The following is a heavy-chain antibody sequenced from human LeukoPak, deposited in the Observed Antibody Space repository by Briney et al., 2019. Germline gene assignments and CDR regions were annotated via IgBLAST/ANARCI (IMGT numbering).Heavy chain of an antibody. J-gene: IGHJ4*02. V-gene: IGHV5-51*01. CDR3: ARPGYCSTTSCSAIDY. D-gene: IGHD2-2*01. CDR1: GYIFSTYW. Sequence: TGESLKISCMGSGYIFSTYWIGWARQMPGKGLEWMGIIYPGDSDTRYSPSFQGQVTISADKSISTAFLHWSSLKASDTAMYYCARPGYCSTTSCSAIDYWGQGTLVTVSS. CDR2: IYPGDSDT.